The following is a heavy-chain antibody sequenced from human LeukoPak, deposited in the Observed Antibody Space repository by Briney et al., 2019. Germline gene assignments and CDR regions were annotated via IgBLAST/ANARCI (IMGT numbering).Heavy chain of an antibody. V-gene: IGHV4-59*01. CDR2: IYYSGST. CDR3: ARVVTSYAFDI. D-gene: IGHD5-18*01. J-gene: IGHJ3*02. CDR1: GGSISSYY. Sequence: SETLSLTCTVSGGSISSYYRSWIRQPPGKGLEWIGYIYYSGSTNYNPSLKSRVTISVDTSKNQFSLKLSSVTAADTAVYYCARVVTSYAFDIWGQGTMVTVSS.